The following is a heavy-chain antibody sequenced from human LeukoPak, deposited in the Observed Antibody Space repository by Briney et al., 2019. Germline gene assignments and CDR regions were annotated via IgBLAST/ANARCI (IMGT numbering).Heavy chain of an antibody. CDR3: ARGGYYYDSSGYYVDY. Sequence: ASVKVSRKASGYTFTSYGISWVRQAPGQGLEWMGWISAYNGNTNYAQKLQGRVTMTTDTSTSTAYMELRSLRSDDTAVYYCARGGYYYDSSGYYVDYWGQGTLVTVSS. J-gene: IGHJ4*02. D-gene: IGHD3-22*01. CDR2: ISAYNGNT. V-gene: IGHV1-18*01. CDR1: GYTFTSYG.